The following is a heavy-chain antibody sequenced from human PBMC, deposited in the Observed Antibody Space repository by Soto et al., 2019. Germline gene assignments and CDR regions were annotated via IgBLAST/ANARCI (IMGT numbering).Heavy chain of an antibody. Sequence: GSLRLSCAASGFTFSSYAMSWVRQVPGKGLEWVSAISGSGGSTYYADSVKGRFTISRDNSKNTLYLQMNSLRAEDTAVYYCAKYLGYCSGGSCYEAFDIWGQGTMVTVSS. V-gene: IGHV3-23*01. CDR3: AKYLGYCSGGSCYEAFDI. CDR2: ISGSGGST. CDR1: GFTFSSYA. D-gene: IGHD2-15*01. J-gene: IGHJ3*02.